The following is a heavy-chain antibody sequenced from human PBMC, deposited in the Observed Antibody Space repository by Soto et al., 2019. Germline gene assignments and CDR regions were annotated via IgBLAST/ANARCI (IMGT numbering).Heavy chain of an antibody. CDR3: ARSRVTYYYDRSAFDI. J-gene: IGHJ3*02. CDR2: IIPIFGTA. Sequence: QVQLVQSGAEVKKPGSSVKVSCKASGGTFSSYAISWVRQAPGQGLEWMGGIIPIFGTANYAQKFQGRVTITADESTSTAYMELSSLRSEDTAVYYFARSRVTYYYDRSAFDIWGQGTMVTVSS. CDR1: GGTFSSYA. V-gene: IGHV1-69*01. D-gene: IGHD3-22*01.